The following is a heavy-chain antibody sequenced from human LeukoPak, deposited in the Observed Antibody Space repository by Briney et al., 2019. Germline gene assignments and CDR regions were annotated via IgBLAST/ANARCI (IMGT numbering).Heavy chain of an antibody. J-gene: IGHJ4*02. CDR3: ARDAQRGFDYSNSLRY. V-gene: IGHV3-33*01. CDR2: IWSDGTNQ. Sequence: PGGSLRLSCAASGFTFSHYGMHWVRQAPGKGLEWVAVIWSDGTNQYYADSVKGRFTISRDDSQKTVYLEMNSLRPEDTAMYCCARDAQRGFDYSNSLRYWGQGTLVTVSS. CDR1: GFTFSHYG. D-gene: IGHD4-11*01.